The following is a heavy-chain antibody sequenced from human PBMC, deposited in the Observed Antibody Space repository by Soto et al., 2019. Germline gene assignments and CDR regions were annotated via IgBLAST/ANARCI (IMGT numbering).Heavy chain of an antibody. Sequence: QVQLVQSGAEVKKPGASVKVSCKASGYTFTSYGISWVRQAPGQGLEWMGWISAYNGNTNYAQKLQGRGTMTTDTSTSTAYMELRSLRSDDPAVYYCSTTVTTALFYYYYGMDVWGQGTTVTVSS. CDR2: ISAYNGNT. D-gene: IGHD4-17*01. J-gene: IGHJ6*02. CDR3: STTVTTALFYYYYGMDV. CDR1: GYTFTSYG. V-gene: IGHV1-18*04.